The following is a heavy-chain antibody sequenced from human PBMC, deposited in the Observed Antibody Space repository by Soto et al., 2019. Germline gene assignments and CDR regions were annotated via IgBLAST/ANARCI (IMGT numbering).Heavy chain of an antibody. D-gene: IGHD6-13*01. V-gene: IGHV4-59*01. CDR1: GGSISSYY. CDR2: IYYSGST. Sequence: SETLSLTCTVSGGSISSYYWSWIRQPPGKGLEWIGYIYYSGSTNYNPSLKSRVTISVDTSKNQFSLKLSSVTAADTAVYYCARRRSWYASYYYYYYMDVWGKGTTVTVSS. CDR3: ARRRSWYASYYYYYYMDV. J-gene: IGHJ6*03.